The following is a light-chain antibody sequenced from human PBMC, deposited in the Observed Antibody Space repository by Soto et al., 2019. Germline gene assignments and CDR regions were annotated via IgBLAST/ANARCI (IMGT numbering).Light chain of an antibody. J-gene: IGKJ5*01. V-gene: IGKV3-11*01. CDR2: DAS. CDR1: QYVSSF. CDR3: HQRSNWLDT. Sequence: EIVLTQSPATLSLSTGERATLSCRASQYVSSFLAWYQQKAGQAPRLLIYDASKRATGIPARFSGSGSGTDFTLTISSLEAEDFAVYYCHQRSNWLDTFGQGTRLEI.